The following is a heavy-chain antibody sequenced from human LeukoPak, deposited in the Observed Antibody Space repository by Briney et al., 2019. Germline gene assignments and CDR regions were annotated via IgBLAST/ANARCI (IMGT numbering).Heavy chain of an antibody. V-gene: IGHV4-34*01. J-gene: IGHJ3*02. CDR1: GGSISSYY. Sequence: SETLSLTCTVSGGSISSYYWSWIRQPPGKGLEWIGEINHSGSTNYNPSLKSRVTISVDTSKNQFSLKLSSVTAADTAVYYCARGKYDFWRGDRAFDIWGQGTMVTVSS. D-gene: IGHD3-3*01. CDR2: INHSGST. CDR3: ARGKYDFWRGDRAFDI.